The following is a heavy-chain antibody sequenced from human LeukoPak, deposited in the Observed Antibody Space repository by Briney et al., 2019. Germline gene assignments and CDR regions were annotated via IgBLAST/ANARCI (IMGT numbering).Heavy chain of an antibody. CDR3: AKARSGDNISDGFDT. CDR1: GFTFSSYA. J-gene: IGHJ3*02. Sequence: GGSLRLSCAASGFTFSSYAMSWVRQAPGKGLEWVSSISISGDRIFYVDSVKGRFTISRDNFKNTLFLQMSSLRAADTVVYYYAKARSGDNISDGFDTWGQGTMVTVSS. CDR2: ISISGDRI. V-gene: IGHV3-23*01. D-gene: IGHD4-17*01.